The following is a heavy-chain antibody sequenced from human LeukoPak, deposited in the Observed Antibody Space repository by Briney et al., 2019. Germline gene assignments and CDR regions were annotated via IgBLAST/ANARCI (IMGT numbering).Heavy chain of an antibody. CDR2: IYYSGGT. V-gene: IGHV4-59*01. CDR3: ARDLASSGYESGFDGFDI. CDR1: GGSISSYY. Sequence: PSETLSLTCTVSGGSISSYYWSWIRQPPGKGREWVGYIYYSGGTNYNPSLESRVTISVDTSKSQFSLRLRSVPAADTAVYYCARDLASSGYESGFDGFDIWGQGTMVTVSS. D-gene: IGHD3-22*01. J-gene: IGHJ3*02.